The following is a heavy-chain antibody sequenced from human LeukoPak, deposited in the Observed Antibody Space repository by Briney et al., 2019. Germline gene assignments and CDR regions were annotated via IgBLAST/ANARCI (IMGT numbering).Heavy chain of an antibody. J-gene: IGHJ6*02. CDR1: GFTFSSYA. V-gene: IGHV3-23*01. D-gene: IGHD5-18*01. Sequence: GGSLRLSCAASGFTFSSYAMSWVRQAPGKGLEWVPAISGSGGSTYYADSVKGRFTISRDNSKNTLYLQMNSLRAEDTAVYYCAKVVVPAASGYSYGPLYYYGMDVWGQGTTVTVSS. CDR2: ISGSGGST. CDR3: AKVVVPAASGYSYGPLYYYGMDV.